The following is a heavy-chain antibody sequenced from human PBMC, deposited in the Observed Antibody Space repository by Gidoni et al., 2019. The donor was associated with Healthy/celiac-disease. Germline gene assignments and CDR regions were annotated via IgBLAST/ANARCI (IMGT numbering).Heavy chain of an antibody. D-gene: IGHD2-15*01. V-gene: IGHV3-30*18. CDR2: ISYDGSNK. CDR1: GFTFSSYG. CDR3: AKSAQYCSGGSCYSRENWFDP. Sequence: QVQLVESGGGVVQPGGSLRLSCAASGFTFSSYGMHWVRQAPGKGLEWVAVISYDGSNKYYADSVKGRFTISRDNSKNTLYLQMNSLRAEDTAVYYCAKSAQYCSGGSCYSRENWFDPWGQGTLVTVSS. J-gene: IGHJ5*02.